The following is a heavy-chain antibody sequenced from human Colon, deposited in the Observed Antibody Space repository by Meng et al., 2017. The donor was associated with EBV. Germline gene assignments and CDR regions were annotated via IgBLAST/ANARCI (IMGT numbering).Heavy chain of an antibody. Sequence: QVQIQQWGAGLLQPSQTLPLTLAVTGAPSSVYHWGWIRQPPGKGLGWIGEINYSGATIYNPSLKSRVTISADTSKNQFSLRLNSVTAADTAVYYCRHAYCNHIDGCTDNWGQGTLVTVSS. V-gene: IGHV4-34*01. J-gene: IGHJ4*02. CDR2: INYSGAT. CDR3: RHAYCNHIDGCTDN. D-gene: IGHD2-21*01. CDR1: GAPSSVYH.